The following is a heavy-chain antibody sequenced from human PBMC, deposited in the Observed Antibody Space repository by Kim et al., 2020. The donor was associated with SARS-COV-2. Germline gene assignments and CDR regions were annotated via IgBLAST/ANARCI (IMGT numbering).Heavy chain of an antibody. CDR3: ARIRPYCSGGSCYGSRMDV. D-gene: IGHD2-15*01. CDR1: GGSISSYY. J-gene: IGHJ6*02. Sequence: SETLSLTCTVSGGSISSYYWSWIRQPPGKGLEWIGYIYYSGSTNYNPSLKSRVTISVDTSKNQFSLKLSSVTAADTAVYYCARIRPYCSGGSCYGSRMDVWGQGTTVTVSS. V-gene: IGHV4-59*13. CDR2: IYYSGST.